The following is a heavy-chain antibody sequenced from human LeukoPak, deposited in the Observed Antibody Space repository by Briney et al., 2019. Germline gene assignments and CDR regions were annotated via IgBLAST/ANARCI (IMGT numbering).Heavy chain of an antibody. J-gene: IGHJ4*02. CDR3: AKSAGVVVRRYYFDY. Sequence: PGGSLRLSCAASGFTFSSYAMSWVRQAPGKGLEWVSAISGSGGSAYYADSVKGRFTISRDNSKNTLYLQMNSLRAEETAVYYCAKSAGVVVRRYYFDYWGQGTLVTVSS. CDR1: GFTFSSYA. CDR2: ISGSGGSA. V-gene: IGHV3-23*01. D-gene: IGHD3-22*01.